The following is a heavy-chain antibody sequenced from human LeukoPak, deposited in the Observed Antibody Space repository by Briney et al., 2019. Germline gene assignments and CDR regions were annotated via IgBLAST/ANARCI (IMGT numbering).Heavy chain of an antibody. V-gene: IGHV4-4*07. D-gene: IGHD1-26*01. Sequence: PSETLSLTCTVSVGSISSYYWSWIRQPPGKGLEWIGGIYTSGSTNYNPPLKSRVTMSLDTPKNQFSLKLSSVSAADPAVYYCASDGGPGVGARGYYFHYWGQGTLVTVSS. CDR2: IYTSGST. CDR1: VGSISSYY. CDR3: ASDGGPGVGARGYYFHY. J-gene: IGHJ4*02.